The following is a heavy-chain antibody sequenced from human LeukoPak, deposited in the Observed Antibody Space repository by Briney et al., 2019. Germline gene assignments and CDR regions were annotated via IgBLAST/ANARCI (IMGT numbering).Heavy chain of an antibody. CDR2: ISGSGGST. CDR3: AKALRGGWTRFDY. Sequence: GGSLRLSCAASGFTFSSYAMSWVRQAPGKGLEWVSAISGSGGSTYYAGSVKGRFTISRDNSKNTLYLQMNSLRAEDTAVYYCAKALRGGWTRFDYWGQGTLVTVSS. V-gene: IGHV3-23*01. D-gene: IGHD6-19*01. J-gene: IGHJ4*02. CDR1: GFTFSSYA.